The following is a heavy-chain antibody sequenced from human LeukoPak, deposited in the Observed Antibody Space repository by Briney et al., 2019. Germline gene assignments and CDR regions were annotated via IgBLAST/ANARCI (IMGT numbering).Heavy chain of an antibody. Sequence: GESLKISCKGSGYSFTNYWIGWVRQMPGKGLEWMGIIYPGDSDTRYSPSFQGQVTISADKSISTASLQWSSLKASDTAMYYCARLHLTASLAAVYFDYWGQGTLLTVSS. CDR3: ARLHLTASLAAVYFDY. J-gene: IGHJ4*02. V-gene: IGHV5-51*01. D-gene: IGHD2-21*02. CDR2: IYPGDSDT. CDR1: GYSFTNYW.